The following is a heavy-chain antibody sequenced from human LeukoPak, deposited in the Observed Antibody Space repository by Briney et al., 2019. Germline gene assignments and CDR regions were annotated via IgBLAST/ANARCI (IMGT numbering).Heavy chain of an antibody. D-gene: IGHD1-26*01. J-gene: IGHJ3*02. Sequence: SVKVSCKASGCTFSSYTISWVRQAPGQGLDGMGRIIPILGIANYAQKFQGRVTINADKSTSTAYMELSSLRAEDTAVYYCARDRSGSPGSAFDIWGQGTMVTVSS. CDR1: GCTFSSYT. V-gene: IGHV1-69*04. CDR2: IIPILGIA. CDR3: ARDRSGSPGSAFDI.